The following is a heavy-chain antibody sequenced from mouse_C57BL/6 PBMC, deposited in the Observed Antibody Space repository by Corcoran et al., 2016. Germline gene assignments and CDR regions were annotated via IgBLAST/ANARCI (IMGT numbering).Heavy chain of an antibody. D-gene: IGHD2-14*01. CDR3: ARGGYSYAMDY. Sequence: QIQLVQSGPELKKPGETVKISCKASGYTFTTYGMSWVKQAPGKGLKWMGWINPYSGVPTYADDFKGRFSFSLETSASTAYLQINNLKNEDTATYFCARGGYSYAMDYWGQGTSVTVSS. CDR2: INPYSGVP. V-gene: IGHV9-3*01. J-gene: IGHJ4*01. CDR1: GYTFTTYG.